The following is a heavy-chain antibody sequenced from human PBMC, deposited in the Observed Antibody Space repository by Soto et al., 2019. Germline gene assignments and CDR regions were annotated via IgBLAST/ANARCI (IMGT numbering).Heavy chain of an antibody. Sequence: EVKLVASGGGLVQPGGSLRLSCAASGFTFSDHYMDWVRQAPGKGLEWVARSRNRVNSHTTDYAASVKGRFTISRDESKSSLYLQMNSLKLEDTAVYYCTRGLLGGAPSYTFHGMDVWGQGNTVTVSS. CDR2: SRNRVNSHTT. V-gene: IGHV3-72*01. CDR1: GFTFSDHY. J-gene: IGHJ6*01. CDR3: TRGLLGGAPSYTFHGMDV. D-gene: IGHD1-26*01.